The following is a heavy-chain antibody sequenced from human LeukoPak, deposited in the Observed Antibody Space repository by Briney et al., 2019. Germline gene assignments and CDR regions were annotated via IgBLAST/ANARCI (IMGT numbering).Heavy chain of an antibody. D-gene: IGHD6-13*01. J-gene: IGHJ3*02. CDR2: ISGSGGST. Sequence: GGSLRLSCAASGFTFSSYATSWVRQAPGKGLEWVSAISGSGGSTYYADSVKGRFTISRDNSKNTLYLQMNSLRAEDTAVYYCANALYSLDAFDIWGQGTMVTVSS. V-gene: IGHV3-23*01. CDR1: GFTFSSYA. CDR3: ANALYSLDAFDI.